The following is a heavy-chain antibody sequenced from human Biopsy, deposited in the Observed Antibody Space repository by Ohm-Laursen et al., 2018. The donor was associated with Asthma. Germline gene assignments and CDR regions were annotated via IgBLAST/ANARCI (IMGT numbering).Heavy chain of an antibody. CDR2: INSVFGTT. V-gene: IGHV1-69*13. J-gene: IGHJ4*02. D-gene: IGHD2-2*01. CDR3: ARKAGSCISRTCYSLDF. CDR1: GGTFNTYV. Sequence: SVKVSCKSLGGTFNTYVIGWVRQAPGQGLEWIGGINSVFGTTTYPQKLQDRVTITADDSTSTVYMELSSLRSEDTAVYYCARKAGSCISRTCYSLDFWGQGTLVTVSS.